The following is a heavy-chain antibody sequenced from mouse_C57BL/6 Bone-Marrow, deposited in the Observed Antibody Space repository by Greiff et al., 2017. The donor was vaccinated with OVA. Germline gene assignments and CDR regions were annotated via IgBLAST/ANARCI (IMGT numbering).Heavy chain of an antibody. Sequence: VMLVESGPELVKPGASVKLSCKASGYTFTSYDINWVKQRPGQGLEWIGWIYPRDGSTKYNEKFKGKATLTVDTSASTAYRELHSLTSEDSAVYFCARSYYGSSWLYYFDYWGQGTTLTVSS. V-gene: IGHV1-85*01. D-gene: IGHD1-1*01. J-gene: IGHJ2*01. CDR2: IYPRDGST. CDR3: ARSYYGSSWLYYFDY. CDR1: GYTFTSYD.